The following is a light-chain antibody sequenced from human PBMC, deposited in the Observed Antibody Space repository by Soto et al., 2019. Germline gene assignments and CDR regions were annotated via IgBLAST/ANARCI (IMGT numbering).Light chain of an antibody. CDR2: AAS. CDR1: QGISTF. CDR3: QHYDGYPQI. J-gene: IGKJ5*01. V-gene: IGKV1-16*01. Sequence: DIHITPYPSSVSASVGDRVTITFRASQGISTFLAWFQQRPGKAPKTLIYAASSLHSGVPSRFSGSGSGTDFTLTISSLQPEDFATYYCQHYDGYPQIFGQGTRLE.